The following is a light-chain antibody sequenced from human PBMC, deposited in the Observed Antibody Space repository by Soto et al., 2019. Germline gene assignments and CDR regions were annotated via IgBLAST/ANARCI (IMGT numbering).Light chain of an antibody. Sequence: EIVLTQSPGTLSLSPGERATLSCRASRSLSSSYVVWYQQKPGQAPRLLIYAASRRATGIPDRVSGSGSATEYTLTISRVEPEDFAVYYCQQQGTFGQGTKLEIK. CDR2: AAS. J-gene: IGKJ2*01. V-gene: IGKV3-20*01. CDR3: QQQGT. CDR1: RSLSSSY.